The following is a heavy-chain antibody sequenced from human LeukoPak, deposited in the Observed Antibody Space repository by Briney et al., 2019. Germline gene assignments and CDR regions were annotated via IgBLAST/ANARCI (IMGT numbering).Heavy chain of an antibody. CDR2: IYPGDSDT. J-gene: IGHJ3*02. CDR3: AGQFLEWLSNDAFDI. D-gene: IGHD3-3*01. Sequence: GESLKISCKASGYTFTSYWIGWVRQMPGKGLEWMGIIYPGDSDTRYSPSFQGQVTISADKSISTAYLQWSSLKASDTAMYYCAGQFLEWLSNDAFDIWGQGTMVTVSS. V-gene: IGHV5-51*01. CDR1: GYTFTSYW.